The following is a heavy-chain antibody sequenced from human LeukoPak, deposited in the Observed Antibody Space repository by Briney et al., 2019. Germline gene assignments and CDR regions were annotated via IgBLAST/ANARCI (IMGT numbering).Heavy chain of an antibody. CDR2: ISSSSSYI. CDR1: GFTFSCYS. Sequence: GALRLSWAASGFTFSCYSLDLVRQASGKGVGWVSSISSSSSYIYYADSVKGRFTISRDNAKNSLNLQMNSLRAEDTAVYYCARDQRGSSWYPWGQGTLVTVSS. V-gene: IGHV3-21*01. D-gene: IGHD6-13*01. CDR3: ARDQRGSSWYP. J-gene: IGHJ5*02.